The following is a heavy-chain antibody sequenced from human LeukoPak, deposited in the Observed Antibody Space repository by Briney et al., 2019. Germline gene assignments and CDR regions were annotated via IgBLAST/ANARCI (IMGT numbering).Heavy chain of an antibody. CDR3: AGSSGYSYGRLYYGTDV. Sequence: PSETLSLTCTVSGDSLSGYYWSWIRQPPGKGLEWIGYISYSGSTKYNPPLKSRVTMSVDTSKNQFSLKVRSLTAADTAVYYCAGSSGYSYGRLYYGTDVWGQGTTVTVSS. CDR1: GDSLSGYY. V-gene: IGHV4-59*01. J-gene: IGHJ6*02. D-gene: IGHD5-18*01. CDR2: ISYSGST.